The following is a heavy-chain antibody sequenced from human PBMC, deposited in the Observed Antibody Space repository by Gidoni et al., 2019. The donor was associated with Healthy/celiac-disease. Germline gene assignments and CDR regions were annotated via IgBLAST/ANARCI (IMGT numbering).Heavy chain of an antibody. CDR3: ARHRGYSSGSYKGYGMDV. D-gene: IGHD3-10*01. Sequence: ELQLVQSGAEVKKPGESLKISCKGSGYSFTSYWIGWVRQMPGKGLEWMGIIYPGDSDTRYSPSFQGQVTISADKSISTAYLQWSSLKASDTAMYYCARHRGYSSGSYKGYGMDVWGQGTTVTVSS. CDR1: GYSFTSYW. V-gene: IGHV5-51*01. J-gene: IGHJ6*02. CDR2: IYPGDSDT.